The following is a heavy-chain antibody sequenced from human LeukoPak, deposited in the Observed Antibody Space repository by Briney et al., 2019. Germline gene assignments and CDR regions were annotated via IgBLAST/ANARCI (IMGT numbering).Heavy chain of an antibody. CDR2: ISRRGRAI. Sequence: GGSLRLSCAASGFPLSSYSINWVRQAPGKGLEWVSYISRRGRAIYYVDSVKGRFTVSRDNAKNSLFLQMNSPRAEDTAVYYCVRVKGSYFDYWGQGALGRVSS. CDR3: VRVKGSYFDY. V-gene: IGHV3-48*01. CDR1: GFPLSSYS. D-gene: IGHD2-15*01. J-gene: IGHJ4*02.